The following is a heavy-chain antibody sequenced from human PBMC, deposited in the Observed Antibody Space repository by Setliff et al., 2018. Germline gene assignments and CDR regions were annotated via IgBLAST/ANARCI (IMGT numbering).Heavy chain of an antibody. CDR3: ARRLPYFGMDV. CDR2: ISGSSGYK. D-gene: IGHD2-15*01. CDR1: GFTFESHT. J-gene: IGHJ6*02. Sequence: GGSLRLSCAASGFTFESHTMNWVRQAPGKGLEWVSSISGSSGYKYYADSLKGRFTISRDSAKNSLHLQMTSLSAEDTAVYYCARRLPYFGMDVWGQGTTVTVSS. V-gene: IGHV3-21*06.